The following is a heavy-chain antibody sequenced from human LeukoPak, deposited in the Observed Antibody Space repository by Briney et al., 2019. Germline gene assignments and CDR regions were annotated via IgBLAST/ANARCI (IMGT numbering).Heavy chain of an antibody. Sequence: GSSVKVSCKASGYTFTSYGISWVRQAPGQGLEWMGWISAYNGNTNYAQKLQGRVTMTTDTSTSTAYMELRSLRSDETAVYYCARDAWTAHNWFDPWGQGTLVTVSS. CDR1: GYTFTSYG. J-gene: IGHJ5*02. CDR3: ARDAWTAHNWFDP. D-gene: IGHD3/OR15-3a*01. CDR2: ISAYNGNT. V-gene: IGHV1-18*01.